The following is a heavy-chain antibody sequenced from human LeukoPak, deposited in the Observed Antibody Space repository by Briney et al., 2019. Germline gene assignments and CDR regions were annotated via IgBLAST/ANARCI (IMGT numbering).Heavy chain of an antibody. Sequence: GGSLRLSCAASGFTFSSYSMNWVRQAPGKGLEWVSYITSSGSVMYHADSVKGRFTISRDNAKNSLYLQMNSLRAEDTAVYYCARGGGYNVYYFDCWGQGTLVTVSS. CDR1: GFTFSSYS. D-gene: IGHD5-24*01. J-gene: IGHJ4*02. CDR2: ITSSGSVM. V-gene: IGHV3-48*04. CDR3: ARGGGYNVYYFDC.